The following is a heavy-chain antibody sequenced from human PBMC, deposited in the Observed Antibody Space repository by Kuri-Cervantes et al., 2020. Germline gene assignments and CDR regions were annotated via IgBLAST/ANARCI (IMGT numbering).Heavy chain of an antibody. CDR2: IYHSGST. V-gene: IGHV4-30-2*01. D-gene: IGHD4-17*01. CDR3: ARGGTTVTDYYFDY. CDR1: GGSVSSGGYS. J-gene: IGHJ4*02. Sequence: LRLSCAVSGGSVSSGGYSWSWIRQPPGKGLEWIGYIYHSGSTYYNPSLKSRVTISVDRSKNQFSLKLSSVTAADTAVYYCARGGTTVTDYYFDYWGQGALVTVSS.